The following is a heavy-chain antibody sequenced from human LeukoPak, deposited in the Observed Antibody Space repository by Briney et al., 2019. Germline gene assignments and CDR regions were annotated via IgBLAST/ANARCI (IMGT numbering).Heavy chain of an antibody. V-gene: IGHV1-2*02. CDR2: INPNSGGT. Sequence: ASVKVSCKASGYTFTGYYMHWVRQAPGQGLEWMGWINPNSGGTNYAQKFQGRVTMTRDTSISTAYMELSGLRSDDTAVYYCARSMVRGVIALYDYWGQGTLVTVSS. CDR3: ARSMVRGVIALYDY. J-gene: IGHJ4*02. D-gene: IGHD3-10*01. CDR1: GYTFTGYY.